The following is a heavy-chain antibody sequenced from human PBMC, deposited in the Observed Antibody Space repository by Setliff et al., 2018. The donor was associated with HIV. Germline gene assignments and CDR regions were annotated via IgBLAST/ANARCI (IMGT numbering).Heavy chain of an antibody. D-gene: IGHD2-15*01. CDR3: ARDRGYCSGASCYGLDY. Sequence: ASVKVSCKASGYILTSYAIHWVRQAPGQGLEWMGWINAGNGDTKYSHKFQGRVSITRDTSANTAYTELSSLRSEDTAVYYCARDRGYCSGASCYGLDYWGQGTLVTVSS. V-gene: IGHV1-3*01. CDR1: GYILTSYA. CDR2: INAGNGDT. J-gene: IGHJ4*02.